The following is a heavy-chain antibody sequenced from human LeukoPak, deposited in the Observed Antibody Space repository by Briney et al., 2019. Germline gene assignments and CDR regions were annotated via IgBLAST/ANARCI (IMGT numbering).Heavy chain of an antibody. CDR2: IGGSGDKT. CDR1: GFTFNRNA. V-gene: IGHV3-23*01. J-gene: IGHJ4*02. D-gene: IGHD7-27*01. Sequence: GGSLRLSCAASGFTFNRNAISWVRQAPGKGLEWVSTIGGSGDKTFYADSVKGRFTISRDNAREILYLHMSGLRVDDTAIYYCARHPGWGSPSYCDFWGQGTLVAVSS. CDR3: ARHPGWGSPSYCDF.